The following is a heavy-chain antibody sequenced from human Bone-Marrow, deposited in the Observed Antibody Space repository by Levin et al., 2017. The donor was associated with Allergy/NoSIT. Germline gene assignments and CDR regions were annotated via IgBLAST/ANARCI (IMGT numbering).Heavy chain of an antibody. CDR2: INWNGGST. Sequence: ETLSLTCAASGFTFSTYSMNWVRQAPGKGLEWVSGINWNGGSTGYADSVKGRFSIFRDNAKNSLFLQMDSLRAEDTAFYYCARGMAGSGSYYNSHELDFWGQGTLVTVSS. D-gene: IGHD3-10*01. V-gene: IGHV3-20*04. J-gene: IGHJ4*02. CDR1: GFTFSTYS. CDR3: ARGMAGSGSYYNSHELDF.